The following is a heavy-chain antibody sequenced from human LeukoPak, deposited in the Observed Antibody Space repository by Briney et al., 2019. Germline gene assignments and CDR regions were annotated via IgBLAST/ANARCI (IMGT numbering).Heavy chain of an antibody. CDR2: ISAYNGNT. CDR1: GYTFTSYG. V-gene: IGHV1-18*01. J-gene: IGHJ4*02. D-gene: IGHD5-12*01. CDR3: ARDPRRLLYSGPNFDY. Sequence: ASVKVSCKASGYTFTSYGISWVRQAPGQGLEWMGWISAYNGNTNYAQKLQGRVTMTTDTSTSTAYMELRSLRSDDTAVYYCARDPRRLLYSGPNFDYWGQGTLVTVSS.